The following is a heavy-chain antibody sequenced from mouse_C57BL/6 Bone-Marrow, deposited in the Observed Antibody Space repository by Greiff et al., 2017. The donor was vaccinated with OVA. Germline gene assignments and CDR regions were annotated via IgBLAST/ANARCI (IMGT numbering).Heavy chain of an antibody. D-gene: IGHD1-1*01. CDR3: ARHEAPFYYYDGSDYAMDY. CDR2: FYPGSGSI. CDR1: GYTFTEYT. V-gene: IGHV1-62-2*01. J-gene: IGHJ4*01. Sequence: VQLQQSGAELVKPGASVKLSCKASGYTFTEYTIHWVKQRSGQGLEWIGWFYPGSGSIKYNEKFKDKATLTADKSSSTVYMELNRLTSEDSAVYSGARHEAPFYYYDGSDYAMDYWGQGTSVTVSS.